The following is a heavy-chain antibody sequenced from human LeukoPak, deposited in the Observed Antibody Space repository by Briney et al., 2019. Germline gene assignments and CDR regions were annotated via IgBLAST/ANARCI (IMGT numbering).Heavy chain of an antibody. CDR3: ARDRWLGY. CDR2: IYYSGST. Sequence: SETLSLTCTVSGGSISSYYWSWVRQPPGKGLEWIGYIYYSGSTNYNPSLKSRVTISVDTSKNQFSLKVSSVTAADTAVYYCARDRWLGYWGQGTLVTVSS. V-gene: IGHV4-59*01. D-gene: IGHD5-18*01. CDR1: GGSISSYY. J-gene: IGHJ4*02.